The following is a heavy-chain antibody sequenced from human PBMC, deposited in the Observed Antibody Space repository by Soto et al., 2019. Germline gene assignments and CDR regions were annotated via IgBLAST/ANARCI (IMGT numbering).Heavy chain of an antibody. J-gene: IGHJ4*02. CDR3: ARDPPHSFIEGVGTRVDVFDF. Sequence: QGLEWMGWISAYNGNTNYAQKLQGRVTMTTDTSTSTAYMELRSLRSDDTAVYYCARDPPHSFIEGVGTRVDVFDFWVQGSLVIV. V-gene: IGHV1-18*01. CDR2: ISAYNGNT. D-gene: IGHD6-19*01.